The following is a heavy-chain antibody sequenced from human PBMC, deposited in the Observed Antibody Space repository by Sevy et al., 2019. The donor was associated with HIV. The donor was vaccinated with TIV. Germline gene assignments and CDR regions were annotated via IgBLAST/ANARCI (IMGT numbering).Heavy chain of an antibody. CDR2: IKPDGSES. Sequence: GGSLRLSCVASGFTFNNFWMAWVRQALGKGLEWFANIKPDGSESNHVGSVKGRFTISRDNAKNSLYLQMNSLTAEDTAVYYCARDVGGGYFDYWGQGTLVTVSS. CDR3: ARDVGGGYFDY. D-gene: IGHD3-16*01. CDR1: GFTFNNFW. J-gene: IGHJ4*01. V-gene: IGHV3-7*03.